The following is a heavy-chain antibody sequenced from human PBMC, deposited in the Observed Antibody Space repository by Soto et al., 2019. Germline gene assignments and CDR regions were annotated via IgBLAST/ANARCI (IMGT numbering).Heavy chain of an antibody. J-gene: IGHJ3*02. Sequence: EAHLVESGGGLPQPGGSLRLSCVASGFNFSPYFMAWVRQGPGRGLEWVSHIKGDGTTTAYADSVRGRFIISRDNGRNTLFLQMNSLRDEDTAVYYCVRDRGTPDSFDIWGQGTTDIVSS. CDR2: IKGDGTTT. CDR3: VRDRGTPDSFDI. CDR1: GFNFSPYF. D-gene: IGHD1-26*01. V-gene: IGHV3-74*01.